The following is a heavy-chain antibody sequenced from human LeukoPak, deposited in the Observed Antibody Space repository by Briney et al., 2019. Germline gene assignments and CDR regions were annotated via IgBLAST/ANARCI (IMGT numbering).Heavy chain of an antibody. CDR2: ISYDGSNK. J-gene: IGHJ5*02. Sequence: GGSLRLPCAASGFTFSSYAMHWVRQAPGKGLEWVAVISYDGSNKYYADSVKGRFTISRDNSKNALYLQMNSLRAEDTAVYYCAGGGVTVAENWFDPWGQGTLVTVSS. D-gene: IGHD6-19*01. CDR3: AGGGVTVAENWFDP. V-gene: IGHV3-30-3*01. CDR1: GFTFSSYA.